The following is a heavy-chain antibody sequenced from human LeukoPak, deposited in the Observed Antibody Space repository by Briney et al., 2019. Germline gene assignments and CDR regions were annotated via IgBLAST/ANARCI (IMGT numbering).Heavy chain of an antibody. CDR1: GFTFGGSA. CDR2: IRSKANSYAT. V-gene: IGHV3-73*01. CDR3: TRQWVRADIIYYFDY. J-gene: IGHJ4*02. D-gene: IGHD3-10*01. Sequence: GGSLRLSCAASGFTFGGSAMHWVRQASGKGLEWVGRIRSKANSYATAYAASVKGRFTISRDDSKNTGYLQMNSLKTEDTAVYYCTRQWVRADIIYYFDYWGQGTLVTVSS.